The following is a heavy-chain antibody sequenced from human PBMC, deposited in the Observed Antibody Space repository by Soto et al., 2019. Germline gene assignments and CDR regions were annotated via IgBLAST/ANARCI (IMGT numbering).Heavy chain of an antibody. D-gene: IGHD6-13*01. CDR1: GFTFSSYA. CDR3: ARDGVYSSLVGYFAY. V-gene: IGHV3-30-3*01. CDR2: ISYDGSNK. J-gene: IGHJ4*02. Sequence: QVQLVESGGGVVQPGRSLRLSCAASGFTFSSYAMHWVRQAPGKGLEWVAVISYDGSNKYYADSVKGRFTISRDNSKNTLYLQMNSLRAEDTAVYYCARDGVYSSLVGYFAYWGQGTLVTVSS.